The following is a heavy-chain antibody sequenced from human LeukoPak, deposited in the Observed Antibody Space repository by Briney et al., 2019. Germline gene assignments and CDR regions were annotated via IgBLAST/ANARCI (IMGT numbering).Heavy chain of an antibody. D-gene: IGHD2-2*01. Sequence: GGSLRLSCAASGFTFSSYAMSWVRQAPGKGLEWVSAISGSGGSTYYADSVKGRFTISRDNSKNTLYLQMNSLRVEDTAVYYCGRNYCSGTRCSENAFDIWGQGTMVTVSS. CDR2: ISGSGGST. J-gene: IGHJ3*02. V-gene: IGHV3-23*01. CDR1: GFTFSSYA. CDR3: GRNYCSGTRCSENAFDI.